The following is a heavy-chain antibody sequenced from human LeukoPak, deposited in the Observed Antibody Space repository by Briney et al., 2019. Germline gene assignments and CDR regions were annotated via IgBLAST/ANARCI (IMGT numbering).Heavy chain of an antibody. V-gene: IGHV1-18*01. J-gene: IGHJ6*02. Sequence: GASVKVSCKASGYTFTSYGISWVRQAPGQGLEWMGWISAYNGNTNYAQKLQGRVTMTTDTSTSTAYMELRSLRSDDTAVYYCARMRPTGYSGGWPQPRSYGMDVWGQGTTVTVSS. CDR1: GYTFTSYG. CDR2: ISAYNGNT. D-gene: IGHD6-19*01. CDR3: ARMRPTGYSGGWPQPRSYGMDV.